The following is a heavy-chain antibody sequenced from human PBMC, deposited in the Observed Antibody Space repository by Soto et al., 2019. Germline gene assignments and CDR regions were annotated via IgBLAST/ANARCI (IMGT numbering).Heavy chain of an antibody. V-gene: IGHV3-21*01. CDR3: ARGNGDYVLGRYYFDY. Sequence: PGGSLSLSCAASGFTFSSYSMNWVRQAPGKGLEWVSSISSSSSYIYYADSVKGRFTISRDNAKNSLYLQMNSLRAEDTAVYYCARGNGDYVLGRYYFDYWGQGTLVTVSS. D-gene: IGHD4-17*01. CDR1: GFTFSSYS. CDR2: ISSSSSYI. J-gene: IGHJ4*02.